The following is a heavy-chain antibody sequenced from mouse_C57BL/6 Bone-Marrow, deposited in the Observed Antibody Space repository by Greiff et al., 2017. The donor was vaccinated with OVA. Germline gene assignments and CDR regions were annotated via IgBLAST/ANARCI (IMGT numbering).Heavy chain of an antibody. CDR2: IYPRSGNT. CDR3: ARDGYYVWYFDV. V-gene: IGHV1-81*01. J-gene: IGHJ1*03. CDR1: GYTFTSYG. Sequence: QVQLQQSGAELARPGASVKLSCKASGYTFTSYGISWVKQRTGQGLEWIGEIYPRSGNTYYNVKFKGKATLTADKSSSTAYMELRSLTSEDSAVYFCARDGYYVWYFDVWGTGTTVTVSS. D-gene: IGHD2-3*01.